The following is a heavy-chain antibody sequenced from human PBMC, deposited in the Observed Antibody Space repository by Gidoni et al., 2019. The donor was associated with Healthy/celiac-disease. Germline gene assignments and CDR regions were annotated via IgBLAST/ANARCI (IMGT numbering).Heavy chain of an antibody. CDR1: GGSFSGYY. CDR3: ARSRVVVVVAAIRWFDP. CDR2: INHSGST. Sequence: QVQLQQWGAGLLKPSETLSLTCAVYGGSFSGYYWSWIRPPPGKGLEWIGEINHSGSTNYNPSLKSRVTISVDTSKNQFSLKLSSVTAADTAVYYCARSRVVVVVAAIRWFDPWGQGTLVTVSS. V-gene: IGHV4-34*01. J-gene: IGHJ5*02. D-gene: IGHD2-15*01.